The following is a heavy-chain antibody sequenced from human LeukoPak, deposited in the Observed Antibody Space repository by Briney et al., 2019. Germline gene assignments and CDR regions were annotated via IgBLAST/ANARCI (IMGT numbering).Heavy chain of an antibody. CDR1: GGTFSSYA. CDR3: ASRTIYGGNGGPFDY. D-gene: IGHD4/OR15-4a*01. CDR2: IILIFGTA. Sequence: SVKLSCKASGGTFSSYAISWVRQAPGQGLEWEGGIILIFGTATYAQKFQGRVTITTDDSTSTAYMELSSLRSEDTAVYYCASRTIYGGNGGPFDYWGQGTLVTVSS. V-gene: IGHV1-69*05. J-gene: IGHJ4*02.